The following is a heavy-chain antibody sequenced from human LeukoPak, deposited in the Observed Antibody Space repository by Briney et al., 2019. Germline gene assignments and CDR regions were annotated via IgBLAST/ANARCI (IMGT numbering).Heavy chain of an antibody. V-gene: IGHV3-48*03. Sequence: GRSLSPSCAPSGFTFSSYKMNWVRQAPGERLEWVSYISSSGSTTYYTDSVKVRFTISRDNAQNSLYLQMNSLRAEDTAVYYCARDREIGSWYIDYWGQGTLVTVSS. CDR1: GFTFSSYK. D-gene: IGHD2-15*01. J-gene: IGHJ4*02. CDR3: ARDREIGSWYIDY. CDR2: ISSSGSTT.